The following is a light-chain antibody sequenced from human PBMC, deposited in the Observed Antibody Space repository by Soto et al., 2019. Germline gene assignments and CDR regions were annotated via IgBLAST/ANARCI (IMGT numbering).Light chain of an antibody. CDR1: TSVTNF. CDR2: TAS. CDR3: LQYNNWVPT. V-gene: IGKV3-15*01. J-gene: IGKJ1*01. Sequence: EIVLTQPPANLALSPGGRANPSLSARTSVTNFLAWYQQKPGQPPRLLIYTASTRATGIPARFSGSGSGTEFTLTITSLQSDDFAVYYCLQYNNWVPTFGLGTKVDIK.